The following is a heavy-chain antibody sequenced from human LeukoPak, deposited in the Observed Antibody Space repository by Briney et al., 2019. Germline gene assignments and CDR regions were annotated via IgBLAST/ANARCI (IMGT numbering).Heavy chain of an antibody. CDR1: GYTFTSYY. J-gene: IGHJ6*02. D-gene: IGHD6-13*01. CDR3: ARGGYSSSWYNYYYYGMDV. V-gene: IGHV1-46*01. Sequence: ASVKVSCKASGYTFTSYYMHWVRQAPGQGLEWMGIIDPSGGSTRYPQKFQGRVTMTGDTSTSTVYMELSSLRFEDTAVYYCARGGYSSSWYNYYYYGMDVWGQGTTVTVSS. CDR2: IDPSGGST.